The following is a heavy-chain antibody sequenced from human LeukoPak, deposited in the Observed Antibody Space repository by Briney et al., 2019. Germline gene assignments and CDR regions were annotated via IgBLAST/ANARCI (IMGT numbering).Heavy chain of an antibody. CDR3: ARDPSYCSSTSCLDYY. CDR2: ISWNSGSI. V-gene: IGHV3-9*01. Sequence: GRSLRLSCAASGFTFDDYAMHWVRQAPGKGLEWVSGISWNSGSIGYADSVKGRFTISRDNAKNSLYLQMNSLRAEDTAVCYCARDPSYCSSTSCLDYYWGQGTLVTVSS. J-gene: IGHJ4*02. D-gene: IGHD2-2*01. CDR1: GFTFDDYA.